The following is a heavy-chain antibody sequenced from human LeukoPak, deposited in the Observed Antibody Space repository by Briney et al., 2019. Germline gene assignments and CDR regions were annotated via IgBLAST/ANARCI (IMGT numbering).Heavy chain of an antibody. V-gene: IGHV4-39*01. CDR1: GGSISSSSYY. CDR2: IYYSGST. CDR3: ASPNLYSGYDYYFDY. D-gene: IGHD5-12*01. Sequence: PSETLSLTCTVSGGSISSSSYYWGWIRQPPGKGLEWIGSIYYSGSTYYNPSLKSRVTMSVDTSKNQFSLKLSSVTAADTAVYYCASPNLYSGYDYYFDYWGQGTLVTVSS. J-gene: IGHJ4*02.